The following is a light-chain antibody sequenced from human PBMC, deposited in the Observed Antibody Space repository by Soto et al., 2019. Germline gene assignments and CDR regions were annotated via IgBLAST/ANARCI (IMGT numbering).Light chain of an antibody. CDR1: QNVLNRANAKNY. J-gene: IGKJ4*02. CDR3: QQYLKTPLT. V-gene: IGKV4-1*01. CDR2: WAS. Sequence: DIVMTQSPDSLAVSLGEMATINCKSSQNVLNRANAKNYIAWYQQKPGQPPKLLIDWASTRESDVPDRFSGSGTATDFPLTISSLQAGDVAGYFCQQYLKTPLTFGVGTKVEIK.